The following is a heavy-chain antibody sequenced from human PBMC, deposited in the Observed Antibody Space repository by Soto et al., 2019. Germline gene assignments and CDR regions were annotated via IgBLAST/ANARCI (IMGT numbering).Heavy chain of an antibody. D-gene: IGHD2-15*01. V-gene: IGHV3-30*18. Sequence: SLRLSCAASGFTFSSYGMHWARQAPGKGLEWVAVISYDGTNNYYTESVKGRFTISRDNSKNTLFLQMNSLRAEDTAVYFCAKGDCSGGSCYFSAFDIWGQGTMVTVSS. CDR3: AKGDCSGGSCYFSAFDI. J-gene: IGHJ3*02. CDR2: ISYDGTNN. CDR1: GFTFSSYG.